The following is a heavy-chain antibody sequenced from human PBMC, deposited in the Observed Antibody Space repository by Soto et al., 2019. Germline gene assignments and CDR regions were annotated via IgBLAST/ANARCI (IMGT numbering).Heavy chain of an antibody. CDR3: ARVNDYGDSNNWFDP. D-gene: IGHD4-17*01. J-gene: IGHJ5*02. CDR1: GFTFSSYS. Sequence: GSLRLSCAASGFTFSSYSMNWVRQAPGKGLEWVSSISSSSSYIYYADSVRGRFTISRDNAKNSLYLQMNSLRAEDTAVYYCARVNDYGDSNNWFDPWGQGTLVTVSS. V-gene: IGHV3-21*01. CDR2: ISSSSSYI.